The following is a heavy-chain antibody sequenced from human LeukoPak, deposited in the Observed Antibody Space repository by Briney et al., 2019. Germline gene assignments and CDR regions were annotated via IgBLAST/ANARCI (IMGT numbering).Heavy chain of an antibody. CDR3: ARVAAVYYSYGMDV. D-gene: IGHD6-25*01. V-gene: IGHV3-66*01. CDR2: IHSGATT. J-gene: IGHJ6*02. Sequence: GGSLRLSCAASGFTVSSNYMSWVRQAPGKGLEWVSVIHSGATTYYADSVKGRFTISRDNSKNALYLQMNSLRADDTAVYYCARVAAVYYSYGMDVWGQGTRSPSP. CDR1: GFTVSSNY.